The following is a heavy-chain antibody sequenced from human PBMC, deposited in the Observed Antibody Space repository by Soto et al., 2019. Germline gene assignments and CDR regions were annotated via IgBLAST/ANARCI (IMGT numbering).Heavy chain of an antibody. J-gene: IGHJ5*02. D-gene: IGHD3-22*01. Sequence: TLSLTCTVSGGSISSGDYYWSWIRQPPGKGLEWIGYIYYSGSTYYNPSLKSRVTISVDTSKNQFSLKLSSVTAADTAVYYCARVXATMIEPNWFDPWGQGTLVTVSS. CDR3: ARVXATMIEPNWFDP. V-gene: IGHV4-30-4*01. CDR2: IYYSGST. CDR1: GGSISSGDYY.